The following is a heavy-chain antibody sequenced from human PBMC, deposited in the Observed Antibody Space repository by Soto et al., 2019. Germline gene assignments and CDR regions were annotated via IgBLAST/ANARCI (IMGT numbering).Heavy chain of an antibody. CDR2: IGAYNSNT. V-gene: IGHV1-18*01. Sequence: QIHIVPSEAEVKKPGASVKVSCKASGSTFTSNGFTWVRQAPGQGLQWMGWIGAYNSNTNYARKFHGRVTMTTDTSTSTVFMELTSLTSDDTAVYYCATVIAATGPADDWGQGTLVTVSS. J-gene: IGHJ4*02. D-gene: IGHD6-13*01. CDR3: ATVIAATGPADD. CDR1: GSTFTSNG.